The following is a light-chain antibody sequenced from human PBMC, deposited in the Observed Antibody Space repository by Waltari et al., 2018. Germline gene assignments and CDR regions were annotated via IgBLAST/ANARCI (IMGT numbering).Light chain of an antibody. CDR3: VLYLPSGIWV. V-gene: IGLV8-61*01. CDR2: STN. J-gene: IGLJ3*02. CDR1: SGSFAPRYY. Sequence: QTVVTQEPSFAVSPGGPVTLTCALSSGSFAPRYYSGWYQQTPGQAPRTLIYSTNTRSSGVPDRFSGSILGSKAALTITGAQADDESDYYCVLYLPSGIWVFGGGTKLTVL.